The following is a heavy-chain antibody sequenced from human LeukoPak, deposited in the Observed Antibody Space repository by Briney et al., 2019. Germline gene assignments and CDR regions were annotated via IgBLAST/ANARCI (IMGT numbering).Heavy chain of an antibody. D-gene: IGHD3-9*01. V-gene: IGHV3-33*01. J-gene: IGHJ4*02. CDR2: IWFDGSNK. CDR3: ARDFDSLKGFDY. Sequence: PGRSLRLSWAGSGFTLGRYCMHRVRQAPGTGLEWVAVIWFDGSNKYYADSVKGRFTISRDNSKNTLYLQMNSLRVEDTAVYYCARDFDSLKGFDYWGQGNLVAVSS. CDR1: GFTLGRYC.